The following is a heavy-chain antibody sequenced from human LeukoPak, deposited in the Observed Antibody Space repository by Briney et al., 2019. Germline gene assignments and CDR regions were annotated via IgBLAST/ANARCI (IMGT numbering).Heavy chain of an antibody. CDR1: GFTFSGYA. Sequence: GGSLRLSCAASGFTFSGYAMHWVRQAPGKGLEWVAVISYDGSNKYYADSVKGRFTISRDNSKNTLYLQMNSLRAEDTAVYYCATPPGEFDYWGQGTLVTVSS. J-gene: IGHJ4*02. CDR3: ATPPGEFDY. V-gene: IGHV3-30-3*01. CDR2: ISYDGSNK.